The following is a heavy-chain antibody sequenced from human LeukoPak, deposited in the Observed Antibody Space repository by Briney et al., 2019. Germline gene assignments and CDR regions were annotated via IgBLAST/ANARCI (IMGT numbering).Heavy chain of an antibody. D-gene: IGHD3-22*01. V-gene: IGHV3-11*01. Sequence: GGSLRLSCAASGFTFSDYYMSWIRQAPGKGLEWVSYISSSGSTIYYADSVKGRFTISRDNAKNSLYLQMSGLRAEDTALYYCATPLDYYDSSDHHQGGDWGQGTLVTVSS. J-gene: IGHJ4*02. CDR1: GFTFSDYY. CDR2: ISSSGSTI. CDR3: ATPLDYYDSSDHHQGGD.